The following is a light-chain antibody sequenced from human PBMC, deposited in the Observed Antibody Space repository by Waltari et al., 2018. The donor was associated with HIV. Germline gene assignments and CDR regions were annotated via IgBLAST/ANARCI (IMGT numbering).Light chain of an antibody. Sequence: QSVLTQPPSASGTPGQRVTISCSGSSSNIGSDFVYWYQQLPGTAPKLLIYSNDHRPSGVPDRFAGSKSGTSASLAISGLRSEEEADYYCTTWDSSVTAWVFGGGTKLTVL. CDR3: TTWDSSVTAWV. CDR1: SSNIGSDF. CDR2: SND. V-gene: IGLV1-47*02. J-gene: IGLJ3*02.